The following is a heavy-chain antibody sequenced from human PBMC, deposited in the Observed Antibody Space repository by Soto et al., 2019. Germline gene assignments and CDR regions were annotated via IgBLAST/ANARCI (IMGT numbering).Heavy chain of an antibody. J-gene: IGHJ6*02. Sequence: PGESLKISCKGSGYSFTSYWIGWVRQMPGKGLEWMGIIYPGDSDTRYSPSFQGQVTISADKSISTAYLQWSSLKASDTAMYYCARPGQRGYSGYDPPGYMDVWGQGTTVTVSS. CDR1: GYSFTSYW. V-gene: IGHV5-51*01. D-gene: IGHD5-12*01. CDR2: IYPGDSDT. CDR3: ARPGQRGYSGYDPPGYMDV.